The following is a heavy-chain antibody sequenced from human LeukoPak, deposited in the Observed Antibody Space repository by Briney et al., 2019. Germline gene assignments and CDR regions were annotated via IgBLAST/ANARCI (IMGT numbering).Heavy chain of an antibody. CDR1: GYIYSNYY. CDR2: IIPIFGTA. D-gene: IGHD3-22*01. Sequence: GASVKVSCKASGYIYSNYYIHWVRQAPGRGLEWMGGIIPIFGTANYAQKFQGRVTITADESTSTAYMELSSLRSEDTAVYYCARGRNYYDSSGYYGYWGQGTLVTVSS. V-gene: IGHV1-69*13. J-gene: IGHJ4*02. CDR3: ARGRNYYDSSGYYGY.